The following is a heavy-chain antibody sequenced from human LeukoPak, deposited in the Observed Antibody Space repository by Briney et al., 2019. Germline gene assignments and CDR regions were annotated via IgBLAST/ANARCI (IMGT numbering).Heavy chain of an antibody. CDR3: ARDGRALLRDFDC. V-gene: IGHV3-33*01. D-gene: IGHD1-26*01. CDR1: GFTFSSYV. CDR2: IWYDGSNY. J-gene: IGHJ4*02. Sequence: GGSLRLSCAASGFTFSSYVIHWVRQAPGKGLEWVAGIWYDGSNYYYADSVKGRFTISRDNSKNTLYLQMNSLRAEDTGVYYCARDGRALLRDFDCWGQGTLVTVSS.